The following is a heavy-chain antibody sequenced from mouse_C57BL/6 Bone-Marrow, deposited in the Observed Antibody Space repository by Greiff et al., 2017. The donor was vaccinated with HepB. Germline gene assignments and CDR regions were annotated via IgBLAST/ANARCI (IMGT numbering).Heavy chain of an antibody. CDR2: IDPENGDT. Sequence: EVQLVESGAELVRPGASVKLSCTASGFNIKDDYMNWVKQRPEQGLEWIGWIDPENGDTEYASKFQGKATITADTSSNTAYLQLSSLTSEDTAVYYCTTRSYAMDYWGQGTSVTVSS. J-gene: IGHJ4*01. CDR1: GFNIKDDY. CDR3: TTRSYAMDY. V-gene: IGHV14-4*01.